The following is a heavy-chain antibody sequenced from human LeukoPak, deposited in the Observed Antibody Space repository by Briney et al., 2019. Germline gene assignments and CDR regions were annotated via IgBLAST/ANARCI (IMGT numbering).Heavy chain of an antibody. Sequence: PSETLSLTCTVSGGSISSYYWSWIRQPPGKGLEWIGYIYYSGSTNYNPSLKSRVAISVDTSKNQFSLKLSSVTAADTAVYYCARDRITFGGVIVTGEDWYFDLWGRGTLVTVSS. V-gene: IGHV4-59*01. CDR2: IYYSGST. D-gene: IGHD3-16*02. CDR3: ARDRITFGGVIVTGEDWYFDL. CDR1: GGSISSYY. J-gene: IGHJ2*01.